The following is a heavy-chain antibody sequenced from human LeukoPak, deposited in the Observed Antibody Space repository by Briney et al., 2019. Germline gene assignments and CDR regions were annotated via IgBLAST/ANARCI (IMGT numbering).Heavy chain of an antibody. J-gene: IGHJ6*03. Sequence: GGSLRLSCAASGFTFSSYSMNWVRQAPGKGLEWVSYISSSSSTIYYADSVKGRFTISRDNAKNSLYLQMNSLRAEDTAVYYCARDYCTNGVCYSCYYYYYMDVWGKGTTVTVSS. CDR2: ISSSSSTI. D-gene: IGHD2-8*01. CDR1: GFTFSSYS. V-gene: IGHV3-48*01. CDR3: ARDYCTNGVCYSCYYYYYMDV.